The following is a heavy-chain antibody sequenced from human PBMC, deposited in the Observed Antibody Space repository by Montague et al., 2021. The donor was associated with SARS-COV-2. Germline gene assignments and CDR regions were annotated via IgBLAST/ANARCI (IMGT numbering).Heavy chain of an antibody. CDR3: ARKASRGITIFGVVTASYYFDY. J-gene: IGHJ4*02. CDR1: GGSISSSSYY. V-gene: IGHV4-39*01. CDR2: IYYSGST. D-gene: IGHD3-3*01. Sequence: SESLSLTYTVSGGSISSSSYYWGWIRQPPGKGLEWIGSIYYSGSTYYNPSLKSRVTISVDTSKNQFSLKPSSVTAADTAVYYCARKASRGITIFGVVTASYYFDYWGQGTLVTVSS.